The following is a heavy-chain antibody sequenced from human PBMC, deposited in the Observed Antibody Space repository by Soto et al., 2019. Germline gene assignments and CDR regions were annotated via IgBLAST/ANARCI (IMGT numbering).Heavy chain of an antibody. CDR1: GYSFTSYD. CDR2: MNPNSGNT. CDR3: ARVSMGSSSEDFQH. J-gene: IGHJ1*01. D-gene: IGHD6-6*01. Sequence: QAQLVQSGAEVKKPGASVKVSCKATGYSFTSYDINWVRQATGQGLEWMGWMNPNSGNTGYAQKFQGRVTMTRNTSISTAYMELSSLTSEDTAVYYCARVSMGSSSEDFQHWGQGTLVTVSS. V-gene: IGHV1-8*01.